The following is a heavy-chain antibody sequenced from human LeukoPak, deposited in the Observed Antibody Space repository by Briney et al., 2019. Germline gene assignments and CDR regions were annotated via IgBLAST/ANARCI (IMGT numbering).Heavy chain of an antibody. V-gene: IGHV3-30-3*01. CDR1: GFTFSSYA. CDR3: AKDLYTSRYACCFDY. J-gene: IGHJ4*02. Sequence: PGGSLRLSCAASGFTFSSYAMHWVRQAPGKGLEWVAVISYDGSYKYYADSVKGRFTISRDNSKNMLYLQMNSLRAEDTAVYYCAKDLYTSRYACCFDYWGQGTLVTVSS. D-gene: IGHD6-13*01. CDR2: ISYDGSYK.